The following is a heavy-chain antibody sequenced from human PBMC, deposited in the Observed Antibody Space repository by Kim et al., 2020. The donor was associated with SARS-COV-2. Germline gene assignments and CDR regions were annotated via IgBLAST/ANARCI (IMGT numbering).Heavy chain of an antibody. CDR1: GGSIGGYY. D-gene: IGHD6-13*01. Sequence: SETLSLTCSVSGGSIGGYYWSWIRQPPGKGLELIGQIYYSGNTNYSPSLKSRVTMSVDTSKSQFSLKLRSVTTADTGVYFCARDARYSNHPPGGLDVWGQGTTVTVSS. CDR3: ARDARYSNHPPGGLDV. J-gene: IGHJ6*02. V-gene: IGHV4-59*13. CDR2: IYYSGNT.